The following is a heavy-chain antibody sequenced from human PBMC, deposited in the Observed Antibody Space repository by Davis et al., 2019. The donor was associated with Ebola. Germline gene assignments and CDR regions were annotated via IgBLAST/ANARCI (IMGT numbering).Heavy chain of an antibody. CDR3: ARDYAAAGKGPDY. Sequence: GESLKISCSASGFTFSSYAMHWVRQAPGKGLEWVAVISYDGSNKYYADSVKCRFTISRDNSKNTLYLQMNSLRAEDTAVYYCARDYAAAGKGPDYWGQGTLVTVSS. V-gene: IGHV3-30*04. D-gene: IGHD6-13*01. J-gene: IGHJ4*02. CDR2: ISYDGSNK. CDR1: GFTFSSYA.